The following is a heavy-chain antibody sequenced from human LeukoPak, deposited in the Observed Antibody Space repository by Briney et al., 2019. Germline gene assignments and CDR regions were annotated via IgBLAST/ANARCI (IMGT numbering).Heavy chain of an antibody. Sequence: SETLSLTCAVYGGSFSGYYWSWIRQPPGKGLGWIGEINHSGSTNYNPSLKSRVTISVDTSKNQFSLKLSSVTAADTAVYYCARGQVEMATITDFDYWGQGTLVTVSS. CDR3: ARGQVEMATITDFDY. V-gene: IGHV4-34*01. J-gene: IGHJ4*02. CDR2: INHSGST. CDR1: GGSFSGYY. D-gene: IGHD5-24*01.